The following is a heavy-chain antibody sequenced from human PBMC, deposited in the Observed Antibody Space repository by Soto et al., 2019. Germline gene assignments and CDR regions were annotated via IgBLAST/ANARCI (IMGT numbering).Heavy chain of an antibody. V-gene: IGHV3-53*01. CDR2: IYSGGST. CDR3: ARDSVGYYYDSSGPAYYYYGMDV. D-gene: IGHD3-22*01. Sequence: GGSLRLSCAASGFTVSSNYMSWVRQAPGKGLECVSVIYSGGSTYYADSVKGRFTISRDNSKNTLYLQMNSLRAEDTAVYYCARDSVGYYYDSSGPAYYYYGMDVWGQGTTVTVYS. J-gene: IGHJ6*02. CDR1: GFTVSSNY.